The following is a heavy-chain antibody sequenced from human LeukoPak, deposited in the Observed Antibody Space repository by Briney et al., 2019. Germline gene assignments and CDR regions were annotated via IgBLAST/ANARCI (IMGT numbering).Heavy chain of an antibody. Sequence: QSGGSLRLSCATSGFTFTNYAMTWVRQAPGKGLEWVSYISGSTSTIKYADSVMGRFTISRDNAKNSLYLQMNSLRDEDTAVYYCARDLYGDYSFDYWGQGTLVTVSS. CDR2: ISGSTSTI. CDR3: ARDLYGDYSFDY. CDR1: GFTFTNYA. V-gene: IGHV3-48*02. J-gene: IGHJ4*02. D-gene: IGHD4-17*01.